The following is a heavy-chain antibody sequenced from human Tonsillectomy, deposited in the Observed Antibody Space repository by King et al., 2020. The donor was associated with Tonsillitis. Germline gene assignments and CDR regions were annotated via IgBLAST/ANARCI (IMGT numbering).Heavy chain of an antibody. V-gene: IGHV5-51*01. Sequence: VQLVESGAEVKKPGESLTISCKGSGYSFPMYWIGWVRQMPGKGLEWMGIIYPGDSDTRYSPSFQGQVTISADKSISTAYLQWSSLKASDTAMYYCARDLYGSDDAFDIWGQGTMVTVSS. D-gene: IGHD3-10*01. CDR3: ARDLYGSDDAFDI. CDR2: IYPGDSDT. J-gene: IGHJ3*02. CDR1: GYSFPMYW.